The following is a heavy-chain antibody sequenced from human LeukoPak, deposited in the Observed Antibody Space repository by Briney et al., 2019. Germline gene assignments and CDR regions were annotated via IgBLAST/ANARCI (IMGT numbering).Heavy chain of an antibody. D-gene: IGHD3-3*01. CDR3: VGTFTVFGVISTIA. CDR2: ISGSGGST. CDR1: GFTFSSYA. Sequence: PGGSLRLSCAASGFTFSSYAMSWVRQAPGKGLEWVSAISGSGGSTFYAASVRGRFSISRDNSQNTVFLQMSSLRVDDTAAYYCVGTFTVFGVISTIAWGQGTLVSVSS. V-gene: IGHV3-23*01. J-gene: IGHJ4*02.